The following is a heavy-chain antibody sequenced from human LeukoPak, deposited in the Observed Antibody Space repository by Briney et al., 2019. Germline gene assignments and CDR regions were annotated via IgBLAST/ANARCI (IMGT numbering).Heavy chain of an antibody. J-gene: IGHJ4*02. CDR2: IYYTGST. CDR3: ARDHDYVWGSFRSLFDH. D-gene: IGHD3-16*02. Sequence: SETLSLTCTVSGGSISTSSTYWGWIRQPPGKGLEWIGSIYYTGSTYYNPSLKSRVTISVDTSKNQFSLKLNSVTAADTAVYYCARDHDYVWGSFRSLFDHWGQGTLVTVSS. CDR1: GGSISTSSTY. V-gene: IGHV4-39*07.